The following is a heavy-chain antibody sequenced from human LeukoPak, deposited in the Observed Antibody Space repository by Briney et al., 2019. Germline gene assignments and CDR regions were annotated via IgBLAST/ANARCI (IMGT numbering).Heavy chain of an antibody. V-gene: IGHV3-30*18. CDR1: GFTFSSYG. CDR2: ISYDGSNK. Sequence: GGSLSLSCAASGFTFSSYGMHWVRQAPGKGLEWVAVISYDGSNKYYADSVKGRFTISRDNSKNTLDLQMKRLRAEDTAVYYCAKDEGPYGHSDTKLDYWGQGTLVTVSS. D-gene: IGHD3-10*01. CDR3: AKDEGPYGHSDTKLDY. J-gene: IGHJ4*02.